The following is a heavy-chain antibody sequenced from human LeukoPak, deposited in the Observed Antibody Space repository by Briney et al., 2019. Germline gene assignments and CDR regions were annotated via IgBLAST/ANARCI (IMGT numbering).Heavy chain of an antibody. V-gene: IGHV4-39*01. CDR3: ASGYSSSWYWPAFDI. D-gene: IGHD6-13*01. CDR2: IYYSGST. Sequence: SETLSLTCTVSGGSISSTNYYWGWIRQPPGKGLEWIGSIYYSGSTYYNPSLKSRVTISVDTSKNQFSLKLSSVTAADTAVYYCASGYSSSWYWPAFDIWGQGTMVTVSS. CDR1: GGSISSTNYY. J-gene: IGHJ3*02.